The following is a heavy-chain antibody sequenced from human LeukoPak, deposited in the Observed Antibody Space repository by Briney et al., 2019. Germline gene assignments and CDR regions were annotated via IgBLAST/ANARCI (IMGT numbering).Heavy chain of an antibody. J-gene: IGHJ4*02. CDR3: AKDGGYPRGVHFDY. D-gene: IGHD5-12*01. Sequence: GGSLRLSCAASGFTFSSYGMHWVRQAPGKGLEWVAFIRYDGSNKYYADSVKGRFTISRDNSKNTLYLQMNNLRAEDTAVYYCAKDGGYPRGVHFDYWGQGTLVTVSS. V-gene: IGHV3-30*02. CDR1: GFTFSSYG. CDR2: IRYDGSNK.